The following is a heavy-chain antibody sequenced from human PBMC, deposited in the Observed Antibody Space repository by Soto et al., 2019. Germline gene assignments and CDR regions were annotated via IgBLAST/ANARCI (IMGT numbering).Heavy chain of an antibody. Sequence: EVQLVESGGGLVQPGGSLRLSSVASGFTFSTDSMNWVRQAPGKGLEWVAHISISGATKYYADAVKGRFTISRDNAKTSLYLQMDRLRNEETAVYYSARFFGSGFDSWGQGPLVPVSS. CDR2: ISISGATK. CDR3: ARFFGSGFDS. J-gene: IGHJ4*02. CDR1: GFTFSTDS. V-gene: IGHV3-48*02. D-gene: IGHD6-19*01.